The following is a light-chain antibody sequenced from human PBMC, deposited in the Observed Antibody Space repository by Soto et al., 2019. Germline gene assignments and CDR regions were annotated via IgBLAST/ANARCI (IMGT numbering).Light chain of an antibody. CDR3: TPYTTSSTYV. J-gene: IGLJ1*01. V-gene: IGLV2-14*01. Sequence: QSALTQPASVSGSPGQSIIISCAGTSSDVGGYNYVSWYQHHPGKAPKLMIYEVSSRPLGVSNRFSGSKSGNTASLTISGLQAEDDGDYYCTPYTTSSTYVFGTGTKVTVL. CDR2: EVS. CDR1: SSDVGGYNY.